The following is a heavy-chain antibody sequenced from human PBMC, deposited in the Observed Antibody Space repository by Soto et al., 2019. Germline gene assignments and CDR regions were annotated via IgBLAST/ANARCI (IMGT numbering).Heavy chain of an antibody. D-gene: IGHD5-18*01. Sequence: PSETLSLTCAVYGGSFSGYYWSWIRQPPGKGLEWIGEINHSGSTNYNPSLKSRVTISVDTSKNQFSLKLSSVTAADTAVYYCASLTAMNRYYYYGMDVWGQGTTVTVSS. V-gene: IGHV4-34*01. CDR2: INHSGST. CDR1: GGSFSGYY. CDR3: ASLTAMNRYYYYGMDV. J-gene: IGHJ6*02.